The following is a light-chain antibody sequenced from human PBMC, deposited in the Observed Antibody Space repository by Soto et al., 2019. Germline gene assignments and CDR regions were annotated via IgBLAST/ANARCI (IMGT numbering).Light chain of an antibody. CDR2: DAS. J-gene: IGKJ4*01. CDR1: QNIFNY. CDR3: QQYEDLPLT. V-gene: IGKV1-33*01. Sequence: DVQLTQSPSTLPASVGDRVAITCQATQNIFNYLNWFQQRPGETPQLLISDASHLEPGVPSRFSGQRSGTDFTLIFSDLQPEDFATYFCQQYEDLPLTFGVGTRVEV.